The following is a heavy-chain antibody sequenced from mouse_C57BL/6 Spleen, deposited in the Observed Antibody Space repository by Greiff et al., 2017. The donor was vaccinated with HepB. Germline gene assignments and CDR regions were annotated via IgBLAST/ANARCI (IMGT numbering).Heavy chain of an antibody. D-gene: IGHD2-2*01. CDR3: ARDGYDGGYYAMDY. CDR1: GYSITSGYY. CDR2: ISYDGSN. Sequence: EVKVEESGPGLVKPSQSLSLTCSVTGYSITSGYYWNWIRQFPGNKLEWMGYISYDGSNNSNPSLKNRISITRDTSKNQFFLKLNSVTTEDTATYYCARDGYDGGYYAMDYWGQGTSVTVSS. J-gene: IGHJ4*01. V-gene: IGHV3-6*01.